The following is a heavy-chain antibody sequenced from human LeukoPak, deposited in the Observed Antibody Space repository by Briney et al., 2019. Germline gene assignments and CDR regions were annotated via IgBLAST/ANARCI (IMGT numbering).Heavy chain of an antibody. CDR1: GYTFTSYA. V-gene: IGHV1-3*01. CDR3: ARDPGLRFLEWSPDAFDI. J-gene: IGHJ3*02. CDR2: INAGNGNT. D-gene: IGHD3-3*01. Sequence: GASVKVSCKASGYTFTSYAMHWVRQAPGQRLEWMGWINAGNGNTKYSQKLQGRVTMTTDTSTSTAYMELRSLRSDDTAVYYCARDPGLRFLEWSPDAFDIWGQGTMVTVSS.